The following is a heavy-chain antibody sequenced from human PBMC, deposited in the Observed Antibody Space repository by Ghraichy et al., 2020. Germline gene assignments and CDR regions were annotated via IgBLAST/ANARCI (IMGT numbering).Heavy chain of an antibody. J-gene: IGHJ6*03. CDR1: GGSFSGYY. CDR3: ARGIAVAGTSSVISYMDV. V-gene: IGHV4-34*01. Sequence: SETLSLTCAIYGGSFSGYYWSWIRQPPGKGLEWIGEINHSGSTNYNPSLKSRVTISEDTSKNQFSLKVTSVTAADTAVYYCARGIAVAGTSSVISYMDVWGKGTTVTVSS. CDR2: INHSGST. D-gene: IGHD6-19*01.